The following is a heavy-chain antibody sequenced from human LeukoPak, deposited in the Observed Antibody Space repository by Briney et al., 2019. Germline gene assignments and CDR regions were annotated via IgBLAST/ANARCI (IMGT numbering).Heavy chain of an antibody. J-gene: IGHJ6*03. Sequence: GSLRLSCAASGFTFSSYWMSWVRQAPGKGLEWVANIKQDGSEKYYVDSVKGRFTISRDNAKNSLYLQMNSLRAEDTALYYCARVQLVDYYYYSYMDVWGKGTTVTVSS. V-gene: IGHV3-7*03. CDR3: ARVQLVDYYYYSYMDV. CDR2: IKQDGSEK. D-gene: IGHD6-6*01. CDR1: GFTFSSYW.